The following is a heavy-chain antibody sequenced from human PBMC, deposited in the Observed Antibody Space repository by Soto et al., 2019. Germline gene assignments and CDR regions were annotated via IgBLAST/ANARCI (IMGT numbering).Heavy chain of an antibody. D-gene: IGHD3-10*01. CDR3: ARPDWVRGAKDGMDV. CDR1: GYSFTNYW. V-gene: IGHV5-51*01. Sequence: PGESLKISCKGSGYSFTNYWIGWVRQMPGKGLEWMAIIYPGDSDTRYSPSFQGQVTISADKSISTAYLQWSSLKASDTAMYYCARPDWVRGAKDGMDVWGQGTTVTVSS. J-gene: IGHJ6*02. CDR2: IYPGDSDT.